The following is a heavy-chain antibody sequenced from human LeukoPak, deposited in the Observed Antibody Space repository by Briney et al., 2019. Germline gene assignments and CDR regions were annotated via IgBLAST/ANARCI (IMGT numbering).Heavy chain of an antibody. CDR1: GGSISSYY. D-gene: IGHD6-13*01. J-gene: IGHJ4*02. CDR3: ARDGSAAGPATSIFDY. Sequence: PSETLSLTCTVSGGSISSYYWSWIRQPAGKGLEWIGRIYTSGSTNYNPSLKSRVTMSVDTSKNQFSLKLSSVTAADTAVYYRARDGSAAGPATSIFDYWGQGTLVTVSS. V-gene: IGHV4-4*07. CDR2: IYTSGST.